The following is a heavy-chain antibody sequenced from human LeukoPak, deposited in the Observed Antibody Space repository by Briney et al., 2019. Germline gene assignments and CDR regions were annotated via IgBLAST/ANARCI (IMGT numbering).Heavy chain of an antibody. V-gene: IGHV4-61*08. D-gene: IGHD6-6*01. CDR2: IYYSGST. J-gene: IGHJ4*02. CDR3: ARARGFEYSAREFDY. CDR1: GGSISSGGYY. Sequence: SGTLSLTCTVSGGSISSGGYYWSWIRQPPGKGLEWIGYIYYSGSTNYNPSLKSRVTISVDTSKNQFSLKLSSVTAADTAVYYCARARGFEYSAREFDYWGQGTLVTVSS.